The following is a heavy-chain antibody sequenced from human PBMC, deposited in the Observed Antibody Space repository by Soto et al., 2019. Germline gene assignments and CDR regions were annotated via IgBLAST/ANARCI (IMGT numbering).Heavy chain of an antibody. Sequence: QITLKESGPTLVKPTQTLTLTCTFSGFSLSTSGVGVGWIRQPPGKALEWVALIYWDDDKRYSPSLKSRLTITKATSKNHVVLTMSNVDPVDTATYYCAHRRSRSSTYCLDYWGQGTLVTVSS. CDR2: IYWDDDK. CDR1: GFSLSTSGVG. CDR3: AHRRSRSSTYCLDY. D-gene: IGHD6-13*01. V-gene: IGHV2-5*02. J-gene: IGHJ4*02.